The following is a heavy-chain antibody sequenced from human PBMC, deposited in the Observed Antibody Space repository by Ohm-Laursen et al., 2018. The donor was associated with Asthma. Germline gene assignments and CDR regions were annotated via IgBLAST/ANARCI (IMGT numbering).Heavy chain of an antibody. J-gene: IGHJ4*02. Sequence: SLRLSCSASGFIFSNYGMHWVRQAPGKGLEWVAVISYDGSNKYYADSVKGRFTISRDNSKNTLYLQMNSLRAEDTAVYYCARGRWTFDYWGQGALVTVSS. CDR1: GFIFSNYG. CDR2: ISYDGSNK. CDR3: ARGRWTFDY. V-gene: IGHV3-30*03. D-gene: IGHD4-23*01.